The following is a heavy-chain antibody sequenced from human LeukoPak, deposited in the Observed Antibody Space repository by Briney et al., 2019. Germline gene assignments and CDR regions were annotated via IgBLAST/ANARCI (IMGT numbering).Heavy chain of an antibody. CDR1: GGSISSYY. Sequence: PSETLSLTCTVSGGSISSYYWSWIRQPPGKGLGWIGYIYYSGSTNYNPSLKSRVTISVDTSKNQFSLKLSSVTAADTAVYYCARDFPYGDNWFDPWGQGTLVTVSS. D-gene: IGHD3-10*01. CDR2: IYYSGST. CDR3: ARDFPYGDNWFDP. J-gene: IGHJ5*02. V-gene: IGHV4-59*01.